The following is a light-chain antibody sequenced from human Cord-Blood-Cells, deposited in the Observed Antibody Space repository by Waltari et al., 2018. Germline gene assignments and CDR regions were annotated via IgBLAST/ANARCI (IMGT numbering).Light chain of an antibody. CDR2: EGS. V-gene: IGLV2-23*01. CDR1: SSDVGSYNF. Sequence: QYALTQTASVSGSPGQSITISCTGTSSDVGSYNFVSWYQQHPGKAPKLMIYEGSKRPSGVSNRFSGSKSGNTASLTISGLQAEDEADYYCCSYAGSSTWVFGGGTKLTVL. J-gene: IGLJ3*02. CDR3: CSYAGSSTWV.